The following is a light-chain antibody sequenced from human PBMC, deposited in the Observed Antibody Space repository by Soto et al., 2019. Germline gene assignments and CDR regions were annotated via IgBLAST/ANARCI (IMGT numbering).Light chain of an antibody. V-gene: IGLV2-11*01. J-gene: IGLJ2*01. Sequence: QSALTQPRSVSGSPGQSVTISCTGTSSDVGGYNYVSWYQQHPGKAPKLMIYDVSKRPSGVPDRFSGSKSGNTASLTISGLQAEDEADYYCSSYTSTSTVVVFGGGTKLTVL. CDR1: SSDVGGYNY. CDR3: SSYTSTSTVVV. CDR2: DVS.